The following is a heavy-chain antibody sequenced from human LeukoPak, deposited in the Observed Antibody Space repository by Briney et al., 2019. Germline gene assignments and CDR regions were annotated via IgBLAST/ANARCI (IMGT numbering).Heavy chain of an antibody. Sequence: ASVKVSCKASGYTFTSHYMHWVRQAPGQGLEWMGIINPSGGSTSYAQKFQGRVTMTRDTSTSTVYMELSSLRSEDTAVYYCARDLGKYTYYYDSSGYYWGQGTLVTVSS. V-gene: IGHV1-46*01. D-gene: IGHD3-22*01. CDR2: INPSGGST. CDR3: ARDLGKYTYYYDSSGYY. CDR1: GYTFTSHY. J-gene: IGHJ4*02.